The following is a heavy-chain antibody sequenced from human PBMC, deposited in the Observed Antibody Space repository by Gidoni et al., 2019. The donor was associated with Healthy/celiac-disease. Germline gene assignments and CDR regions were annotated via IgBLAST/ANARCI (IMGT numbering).Heavy chain of an antibody. V-gene: IGHV1-2*04. CDR2: INPNSGGT. CDR3: ARPSRIAVARDAFDI. J-gene: IGHJ3*02. D-gene: IGHD6-19*01. Sequence: QVQLVQSGAEVKKPGASVKVSCKAYGYTFNGYYMHWVRQAPGQGLEWMGWINPNSGGTTYAQKFQGWVTMTRDTSISTAYMELSRLRSDDTAVYYCARPSRIAVARDAFDIWGQGTMVTVSS. CDR1: GYTFNGYY.